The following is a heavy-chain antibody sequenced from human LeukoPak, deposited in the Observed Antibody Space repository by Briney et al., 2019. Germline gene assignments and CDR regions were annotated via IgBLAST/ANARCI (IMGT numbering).Heavy chain of an antibody. D-gene: IGHD6-13*01. CDR1: GGSFSGYY. CDR3: ARGAYSSSWNFDY. V-gene: IGHV4-34*01. CDR2: INHSGST. Sequence: RSSETLSLTCAVYGGSFSGYYWSWIRQPPGKGLEWIGEINHSGSTNYNPSLKSRVTISVDTSKNQFSLKLRSVTAADTAVYYCARGAYSSSWNFDYWGQGTLVTVSS. J-gene: IGHJ4*02.